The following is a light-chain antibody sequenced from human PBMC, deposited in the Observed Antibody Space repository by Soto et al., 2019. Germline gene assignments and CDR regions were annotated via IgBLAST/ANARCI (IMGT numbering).Light chain of an antibody. CDR3: QSYDSRLSAYV. CDR2: TNN. Sequence: QSVLTQPPSVSGAPGQRVTISCTGSNSNIGAGYDVHWYLQLPGTAPKLLVYTNNNRPSGVPDRFSGSKSGTSASLAITGLQAKDEADYYCQSYDSRLSAYVFGTGTKVTVL. CDR1: NSNIGAGYD. J-gene: IGLJ1*01. V-gene: IGLV1-40*01.